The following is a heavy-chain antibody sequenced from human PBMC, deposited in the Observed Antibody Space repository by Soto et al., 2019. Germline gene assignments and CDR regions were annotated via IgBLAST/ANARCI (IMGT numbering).Heavy chain of an antibody. Sequence: ASVKVSCKASGYTFTSYGISWVRQAPGQGLEWMGWINPSGGYTTYAQKFLGRVAMTRDTSTNTVYMELSSLRSEDTAVYYCARGGDIVVVTAPFDYWGQGTLVTVSS. D-gene: IGHD2-21*02. J-gene: IGHJ4*02. CDR3: ARGGDIVVVTAPFDY. V-gene: IGHV1-46*03. CDR1: GYTFTSYG. CDR2: INPSGGYT.